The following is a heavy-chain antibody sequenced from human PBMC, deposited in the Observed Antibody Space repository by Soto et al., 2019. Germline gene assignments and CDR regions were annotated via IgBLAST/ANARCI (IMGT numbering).Heavy chain of an antibody. D-gene: IGHD2-2*01. J-gene: IGHJ4*02. CDR3: AKHSRETTTCCGED. V-gene: IGHV3-23*01. CDR1: GFTFRDYA. CDR2: VSNSGSST. Sequence: GSLRLSCAASGFTFRDYAMSWVRQAPGRWLELVSGVSNSGSSTYYADSVKGRFTISRDNSKNTLYLQMNSLRAEDTAVYYCAKHSRETTTCCGEDWGQGTRVTVSS.